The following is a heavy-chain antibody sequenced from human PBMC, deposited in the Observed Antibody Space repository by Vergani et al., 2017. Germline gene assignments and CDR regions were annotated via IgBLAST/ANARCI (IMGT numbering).Heavy chain of an antibody. J-gene: IGHJ3*02. V-gene: IGHV3-23*04. CDR2: ISGSGGST. CDR3: ARPRRYYDSSDSDAFDI. CDR1: GFTFSSYA. Sequence: EVQLVESGGGLVKPGGSPRLSCAASGFTFSSYAMSWVRQAPGKGLEWVSAISGSGGSTYYADSVKGRFTISRDNSKNTLYLQMNSLRAEDTAVYYCARPRRYYDSSDSDAFDIWGQGTMVTVSS. D-gene: IGHD3-22*01.